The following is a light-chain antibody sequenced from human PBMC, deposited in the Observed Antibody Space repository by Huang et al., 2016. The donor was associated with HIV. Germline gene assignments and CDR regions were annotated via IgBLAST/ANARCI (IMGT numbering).Light chain of an antibody. Sequence: DIVMTQTPLSLSVTPGQPASISCKSSQSLLHSDGKTYLYWYLQKPGQSPQHLIYEVSNRVSGVPDRFSGSGSGTNFTLKISRVEAEDVGVYYCMQSIQLLWTFGQGTKVEIK. J-gene: IGKJ1*01. CDR2: EVS. V-gene: IGKV2D-29*02. CDR3: MQSIQLLWT. CDR1: QSLLHSDGKTY.